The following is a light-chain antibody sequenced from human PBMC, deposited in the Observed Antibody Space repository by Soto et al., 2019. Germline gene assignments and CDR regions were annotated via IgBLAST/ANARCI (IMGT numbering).Light chain of an antibody. V-gene: IGKV1-33*01. J-gene: IGKJ4*01. Sequence: IQMTQSPSSLSASVGGRVTITCQASQDISNYLNWYQQKPGKAPKLLIYDASNLETGVPSRFSGSGSGTDFTFTISSLQPEDIATYYCQQYDNLPLTFGGGTKVDIK. CDR2: DAS. CDR3: QQYDNLPLT. CDR1: QDISNY.